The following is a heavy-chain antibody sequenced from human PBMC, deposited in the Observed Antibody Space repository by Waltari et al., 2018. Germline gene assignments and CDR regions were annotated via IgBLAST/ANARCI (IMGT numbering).Heavy chain of an antibody. D-gene: IGHD3-22*01. CDR3: ARTPPSMIVVVPNFDY. CDR1: GYTFTSYA. CDR2: SNAGNGNT. Sequence: QVQLVQSGAEVKKPGASVKVSCKASGYTFTSYAMHWVRQAPGQRLEWMGWSNAGNGNTKYSQKFQGRVTITRDTSASTAYMELSSLRSEDTAVYYCARTPPSMIVVVPNFDYWGQGTLVTVSS. V-gene: IGHV1-3*01. J-gene: IGHJ4*02.